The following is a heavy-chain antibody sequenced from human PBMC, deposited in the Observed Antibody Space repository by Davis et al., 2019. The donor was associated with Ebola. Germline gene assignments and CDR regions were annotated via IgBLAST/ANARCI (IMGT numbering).Heavy chain of an antibody. J-gene: IGHJ4*02. Sequence: PGGSLRLSCAASGFTFSSYGMHWVRQAPGKGLEWVAFIRYDGSNKYYADSVKGRFTISRDNSKNTLYLQMNSLRAEDTAVYYCAKAGIVGATSGRTKGVDYWGQGTLVTVSS. CDR1: GFTFSSYG. D-gene: IGHD1-26*01. V-gene: IGHV3-30*02. CDR3: AKAGIVGATSGRTKGVDY. CDR2: IRYDGSNK.